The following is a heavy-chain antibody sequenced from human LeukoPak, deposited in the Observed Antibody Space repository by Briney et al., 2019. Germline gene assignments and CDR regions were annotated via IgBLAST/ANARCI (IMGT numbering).Heavy chain of an antibody. CDR1: GFTFSSYE. CDR3: ARDDNLIHLWAVFDY. J-gene: IGHJ4*02. D-gene: IGHD5-18*01. V-gene: IGHV3-48*03. Sequence: GGSLRLSCAASGFTFSSYEMNWVRQALGKGLEWVSYISATGNTIFYADSVKGRFTVSRDNAKNSLYLQMSSLRAEDTAVYYCARDDNLIHLWAVFDYWGQGSLVTVSS. CDR2: ISATGNTI.